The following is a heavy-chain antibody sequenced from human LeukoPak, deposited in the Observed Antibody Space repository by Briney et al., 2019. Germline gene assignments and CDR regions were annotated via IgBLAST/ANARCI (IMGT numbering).Heavy chain of an antibody. D-gene: IGHD2-2*01. CDR3: AKLPLVLPAAIGAYFDY. V-gene: IGHV3-23*01. J-gene: IGHJ4*02. CDR1: RFTFSSYA. Sequence: TGGSLRLSCAASRFTFSSYAMSWVRQAPGKGLEWVSAISDSAGSTYYADSVKGRHTISRDNSKNSLYLQMNSLRAEDTAVYYCAKLPLVLPAAIGAYFDYWGQGTLVTVSS. CDR2: ISDSAGST.